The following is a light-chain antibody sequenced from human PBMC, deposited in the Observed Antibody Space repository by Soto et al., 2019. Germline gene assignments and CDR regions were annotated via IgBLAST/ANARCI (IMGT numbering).Light chain of an antibody. J-gene: IGLJ1*01. CDR3: SSYAGSDNPYV. Sequence: QSVLTQPPSASGSPGQSVTISCTGTSGDVGGYDYVSWYQQHPGKAPKLMIYEVTKRPLGVPDRFSGSKSGNTASLTVSGLQAEHEADYYCSSYAGSDNPYVFGTGTKVTVL. V-gene: IGLV2-8*01. CDR2: EVT. CDR1: SGDVGGYDY.